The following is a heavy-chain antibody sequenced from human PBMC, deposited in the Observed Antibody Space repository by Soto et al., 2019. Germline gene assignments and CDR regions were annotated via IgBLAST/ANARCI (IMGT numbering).Heavy chain of an antibody. CDR1: GSSFRDYY. V-gene: IGHV3-11*06. Sequence: PGGSLRLSCAASGSSFRDYYMSWIRQSPGKGLEWLSYITSSSSHTHYADSVKGRFTISRDNGKNSLYLQMNSLRAEDPAVYSFANYESTAAFTGTLDYYAYSGMGDWGQGTTV. CDR3: ANYESTAAFTGTLDYYAYSGMGD. J-gene: IGHJ6*01. CDR2: ITSSSSHT. D-gene: IGHD3-16*01.